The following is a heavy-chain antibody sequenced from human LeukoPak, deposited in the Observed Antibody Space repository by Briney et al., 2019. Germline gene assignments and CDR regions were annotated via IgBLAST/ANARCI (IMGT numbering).Heavy chain of an antibody. J-gene: IGHJ4*02. V-gene: IGHV3-15*01. CDR3: TMMGGYSSSWCWYYFNY. D-gene: IGHD6-13*01. CDR2: IKNKTDGGNT. Sequence: GGSLRLSCAASGFTFSNAWMSWVRQAPGKGLEWVGRIKNKTDGGNTDYAAPVKGRFTISRDDSENTLYLKMNSLKTEDTAVYYCTMMGGYSSSWCWYYFNYWGQGTLVTVSS. CDR1: GFTFSNAW.